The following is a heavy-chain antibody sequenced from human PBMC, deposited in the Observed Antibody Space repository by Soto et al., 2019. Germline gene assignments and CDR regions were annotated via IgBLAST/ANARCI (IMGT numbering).Heavy chain of an antibody. CDR3: ARHATEHWFDP. CDR2: IYYSGST. Sequence: PSETLSLTCTVSGGSISSYYWRWIRQPPGKGLEWIGYIYYSGSTNYNPSLKSRVTISVDTSKNQFSLKLSSVTAADTAVYYCARHATEHWFDPRGQGTLVTVAS. D-gene: IGHD1-26*01. CDR1: GGSISSYY. J-gene: IGHJ5*02. V-gene: IGHV4-59*08.